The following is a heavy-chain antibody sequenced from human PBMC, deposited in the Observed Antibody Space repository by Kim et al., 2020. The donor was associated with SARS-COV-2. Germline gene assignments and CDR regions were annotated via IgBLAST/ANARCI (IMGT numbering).Heavy chain of an antibody. CDR3: ARGATWILFDY. J-gene: IGHJ4*02. D-gene: IGHD5-12*01. V-gene: IGHV4-31*03. CDR1: GGSISSGGYY. Sequence: SETLSLTCTVSGGSISSGGYYWSWIRQHPGKGLEWIGYIYYSGSTYYNPSLKSRVTISVDTSKNQFSLKLSSVTAADTAVYYCARGATWILFDYWGQGTLVTVSS. CDR2: IYYSGST.